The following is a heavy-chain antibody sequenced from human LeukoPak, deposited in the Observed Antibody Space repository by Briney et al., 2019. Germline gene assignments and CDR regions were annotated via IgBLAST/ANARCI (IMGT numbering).Heavy chain of an antibody. J-gene: IGHJ4*02. Sequence: PSETLSLTCAVCGGSFSGYYWSWIRQPPGKGLEWIGEINHSGSTNYNPSLKSRVTISVDTSKNQFSLKLSSVTAADMAVYYCATPAVAGRRSFDYWGQGTLVTVSS. CDR2: INHSGST. V-gene: IGHV4-34*01. CDR1: GGSFSGYY. D-gene: IGHD6-19*01. CDR3: ATPAVAGRRSFDY.